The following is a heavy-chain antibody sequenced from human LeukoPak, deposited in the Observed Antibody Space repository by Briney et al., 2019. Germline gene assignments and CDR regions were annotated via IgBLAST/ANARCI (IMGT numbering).Heavy chain of an antibody. CDR1: GFTFSSYA. J-gene: IGHJ4*02. CDR2: INGSGGST. V-gene: IGHV3-23*01. Sequence: GGSLRLSCAASGFTFSSYAMSWVRQAPGKGLEWISAINGSGGSTYYADSVKGRFTISRDNSKNTLYLQMNSLRAEDTAVYYCAKHKFTMIVVVIFDCWGQGTLVTVSS. CDR3: AKHKFTMIVVVIFDC. D-gene: IGHD3-22*01.